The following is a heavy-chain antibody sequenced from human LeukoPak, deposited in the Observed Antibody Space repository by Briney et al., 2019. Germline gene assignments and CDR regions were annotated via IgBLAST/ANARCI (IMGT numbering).Heavy chain of an antibody. J-gene: IGHJ1*01. CDR3: GRDSSEFRSLLFH. D-gene: IGHD1-14*01. Sequence: GASVKVSCKASGGTFSRHTISWVRQSPGQGLEWMGGITPMFGTSNYAQKFRGRVTITADESTSTAYVELSSLRSEDTAVYYCGRDSSEFRSLLFHWGQGTLVTVSS. CDR2: ITPMFGTS. CDR1: GGTFSRHT. V-gene: IGHV1-69*13.